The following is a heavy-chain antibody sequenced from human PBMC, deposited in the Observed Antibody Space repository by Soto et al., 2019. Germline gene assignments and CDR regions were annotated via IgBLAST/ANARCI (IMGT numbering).Heavy chain of an antibody. CDR2: ISYDRSNK. CDR1: GFTFSSYA. D-gene: IGHD4-17*01. J-gene: IGHJ1*01. V-gene: IGHV3-30-3*01. CDR3: ARVYGDYAQYFQH. Sequence: PGGSLRLSCAASGFTFSSYAMHWVRQAPGKGLEWVAVISYDRSNKYYADSVKGRFTISRDNSKNTLYLQMNSLRAEDTAVYYCARVYGDYAQYFQHWGQGTLVTVSS.